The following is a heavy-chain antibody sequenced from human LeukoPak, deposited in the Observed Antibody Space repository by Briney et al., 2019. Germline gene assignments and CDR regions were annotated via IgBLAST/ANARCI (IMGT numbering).Heavy chain of an antibody. CDR2: IIPIFGTA. CDR1: GGTFSSYA. CDR3: ARGPTYYYDSSGGKPGRTGYYFDY. Sequence: ASVKVSCKASGGTFSSYAISWVRQAPGQGLEWMGGIIPIFGTANYAQKFQGRVTITTDESTSTAYMELSSLRSEDTAVYYCARGPTYYYDSSGGKPGRTGYYFDYWGQGTLVTVSS. D-gene: IGHD3-22*01. V-gene: IGHV1-69*05. J-gene: IGHJ4*02.